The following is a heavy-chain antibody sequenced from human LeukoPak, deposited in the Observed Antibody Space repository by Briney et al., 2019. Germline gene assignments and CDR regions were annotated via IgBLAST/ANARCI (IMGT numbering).Heavy chain of an antibody. D-gene: IGHD3-22*01. V-gene: IGHV3-23*01. J-gene: IGHJ6*02. CDR2: ISGSGGST. CDR1: GFTFSSYA. Sequence: GGSLRLSCAASGFTFSSYAMSWVRQAPGKGLEWVSAISGSGGSTYYADSVKGRFTISRDNAKNSLYLQMNSLRDEDTAVYYCARDRAFDSSGYYLIYYYYGMDVWGQGTTVTVSS. CDR3: ARDRAFDSSGYYLIYYYYGMDV.